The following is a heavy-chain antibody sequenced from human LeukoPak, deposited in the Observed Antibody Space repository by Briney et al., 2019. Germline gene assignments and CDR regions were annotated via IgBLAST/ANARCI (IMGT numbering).Heavy chain of an antibody. J-gene: IGHJ4*02. CDR1: GYSFTSYW. CDR2: ISSSSSYI. V-gene: IGHV3-21*01. Sequence: GESLKISCKGSGYSFTSYWIGWVRQAPGKGLEWVSSISSSSSYIYYADSVKGRFTISRDNAKNSLYLQMNSLRAEDTAVYYCARVRGIVVVPAAIRGFDYWGQGTLVTVSS. CDR3: ARVRGIVVVPAAIRGFDY. D-gene: IGHD2-2*01.